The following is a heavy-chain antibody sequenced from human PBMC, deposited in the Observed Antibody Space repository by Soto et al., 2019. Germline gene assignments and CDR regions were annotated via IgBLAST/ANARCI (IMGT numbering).Heavy chain of an antibody. Sequence: PSETLSLTCAVSGGSFGGYYWSWIRQPPGKGLEWIGEINHSGSTNYNPSLESRVTISVDTSKNQFSLKLSSVTAADTAVDYCVGSALWAVDFCACYHGMDVWGQGTTVTVSS. J-gene: IGHJ6*02. CDR2: INHSGST. CDR3: VGSALWAVDFCACYHGMDV. V-gene: IGHV4-34*01. D-gene: IGHD5-18*01. CDR1: GGSFGGYY.